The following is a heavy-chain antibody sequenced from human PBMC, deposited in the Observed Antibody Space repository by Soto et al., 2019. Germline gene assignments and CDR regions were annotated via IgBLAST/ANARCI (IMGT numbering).Heavy chain of an antibody. CDR1: GYTFTSYA. V-gene: IGHV1-3*01. CDR3: ARDRVTDYYDSSGYKH. CDR2: INAGNGNT. J-gene: IGHJ4*02. Sequence: GASVKVSCKASGYTFTSYAMHWVRQAPGQRLEWMGWINAGNGNTKYSQKFQGRVTITRDTSASTAYMELSSLRSEDTAVYYCARDRVTDYYDSSGYKHWGQGTLVTVSS. D-gene: IGHD3-22*01.